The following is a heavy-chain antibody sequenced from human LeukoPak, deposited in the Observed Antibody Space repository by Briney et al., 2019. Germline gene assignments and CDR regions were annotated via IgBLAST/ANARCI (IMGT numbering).Heavy chain of an antibody. CDR1: GGSISSGSYY. V-gene: IGHV4-61*02. D-gene: IGHD6-19*01. Sequence: SETLSLTCTVSGGSISSGSYYWSWIRQPAGKGLEWIGRIYTSGSTNYNPSLKSRVTISVDTSKNQFSLKLSSVTAADTAVYYCARALAVAGTSLLDYWGQGTLVTVSS. CDR3: ARALAVAGTSLLDY. CDR2: IYTSGST. J-gene: IGHJ4*02.